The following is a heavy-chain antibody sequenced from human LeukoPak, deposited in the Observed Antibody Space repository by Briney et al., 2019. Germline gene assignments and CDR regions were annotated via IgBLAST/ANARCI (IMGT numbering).Heavy chain of an antibody. Sequence: ASVKVSCKASGYTFTNYYMHWVRQAPGQGLEWMGWINPNSGGTVYAQRFQGRVTMTRDTSISTAYMELSRLTSDDTAVYYCARDHEAQGVAMVRGVRRDYGMDVWGQGTTVTVSS. J-gene: IGHJ6*02. D-gene: IGHD3-10*01. V-gene: IGHV1-2*02. CDR2: INPNSGGT. CDR1: GYTFTNYY. CDR3: ARDHEAQGVAMVRGVRRDYGMDV.